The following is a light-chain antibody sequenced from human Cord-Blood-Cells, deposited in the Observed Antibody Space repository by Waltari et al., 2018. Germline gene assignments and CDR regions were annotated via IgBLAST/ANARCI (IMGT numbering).Light chain of an antibody. CDR2: DSS. CDR3: QQYYSYPRT. J-gene: IGKJ1*01. V-gene: IGKV1-8*01. CDR1: QGISSY. Sequence: AIRLTQSPSSLSASTGERVTTTCRASQGISSYLAWYQQKPGKAPKLLIYDSSTLQSGVPSRFSGSGSGTDFTLTISCLQSEDFATYYCQQYYSYPRTFGQGTKVEIK.